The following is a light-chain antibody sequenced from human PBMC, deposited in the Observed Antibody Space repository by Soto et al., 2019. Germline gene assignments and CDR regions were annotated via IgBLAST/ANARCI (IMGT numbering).Light chain of an antibody. Sequence: QSVLTQPPSVSAAPGQKVTISCSGSSSNIGNNYVSWYQQLPGTAPRLLIYDNNKRPSGIPDRFSGSKSGSSATLGITGLQTGDEADYYCGTWDGSLSGYVLGTGTKVTVL. CDR1: SSNIGNNY. V-gene: IGLV1-51*01. CDR2: DNN. CDR3: GTWDGSLSGYV. J-gene: IGLJ1*01.